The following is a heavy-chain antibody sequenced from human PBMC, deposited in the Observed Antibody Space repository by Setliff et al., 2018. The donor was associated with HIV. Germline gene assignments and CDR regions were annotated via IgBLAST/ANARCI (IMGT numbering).Heavy chain of an antibody. CDR1: GYTFTRNA. V-gene: IGHV1-3*01. J-gene: IGHJ4*02. D-gene: IGHD3-10*01. CDR2: INAGNGNT. Sequence: ASVKVSCKASGYTFTRNAMHWVRQAPGQRLEWMGWINAGNGNTKYSQKFQGRVTITRDASTSTVYMELSSLRSEDTAVYYCASDYYGSGSYGYFDYWGQGTLVTVSS. CDR3: ASDYYGSGSYGYFDY.